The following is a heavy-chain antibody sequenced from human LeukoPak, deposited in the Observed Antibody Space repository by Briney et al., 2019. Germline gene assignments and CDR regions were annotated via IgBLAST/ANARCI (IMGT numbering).Heavy chain of an antibody. J-gene: IGHJ4*02. V-gene: IGHV4-59*01. D-gene: IGHD1-26*01. CDR3: ASGLGRSWANY. Sequence: ETLSLTCPVSGCSISSYYWSWIRPPPGKGLEWIGYIYYSGSTNYNPSLKSRVTISVDTSKNQFSLKLSSVTAADTAVYYCASGLGRSWANYWGQGTLVTVSS. CDR2: IYYSGST. CDR1: GCSISSYY.